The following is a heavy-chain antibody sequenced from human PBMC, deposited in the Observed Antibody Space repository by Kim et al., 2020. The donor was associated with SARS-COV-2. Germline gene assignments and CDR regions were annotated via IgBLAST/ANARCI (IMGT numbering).Heavy chain of an antibody. D-gene: IGHD3-3*01. CDR2: IYPGDSDT. V-gene: IGHV5-51*01. CDR3: ARIGYDLWSGHHSNPPNWFDP. Sequence: GESLKISCKGSGYSFTSYWIGWVRKMPGKGLEWMGIIYPGDSDTRYSPSFQGQVTISADKSISTAYLQWSSLKASDTAMYYCARIGYDLWSGHHSNPPNWFDPWGQGTLVTVSS. CDR1: GYSFTSYW. J-gene: IGHJ5*02.